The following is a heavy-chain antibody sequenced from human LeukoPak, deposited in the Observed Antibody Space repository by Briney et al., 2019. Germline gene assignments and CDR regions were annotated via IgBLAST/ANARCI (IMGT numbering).Heavy chain of an antibody. D-gene: IGHD1-26*01. CDR3: ARDNSVGDVAWWFDP. J-gene: IGHJ5*02. Sequence: ASVKVSCKASGYTFTAGYYMHWVRQAPGQGLEWMGWINPNSGGTNYAQKFQGRVTMTRDTSISTAYMELSRLRSDDTAVYYCARDNSVGDVAWWFDPWGQGTLVTVSS. CDR2: INPNSGGT. CDR1: GYTFTAGYY. V-gene: IGHV1-2*02.